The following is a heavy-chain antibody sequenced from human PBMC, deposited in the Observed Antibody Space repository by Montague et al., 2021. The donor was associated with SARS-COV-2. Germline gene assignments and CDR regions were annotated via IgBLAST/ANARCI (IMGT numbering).Heavy chain of an antibody. Sequence: SETLSLTCTVSGGSISTYYWSWIRQSPGKGLEWIGDIYYSGNPXXXPSXTSRLSMSVDTSKNQFSLELSSVTAADTAVFFCARGKGRSPDAFDIWGQGITVTVSS. CDR3: ARGKGRSPDAFDI. J-gene: IGHJ3*02. CDR1: GGSISTYY. CDR2: IYYSGNP. V-gene: IGHV4-59*01. D-gene: IGHD2-15*01.